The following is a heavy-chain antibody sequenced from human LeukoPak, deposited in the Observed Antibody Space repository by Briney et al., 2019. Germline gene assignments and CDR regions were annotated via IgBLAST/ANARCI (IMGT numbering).Heavy chain of an antibody. CDR3: ASPDLDYYYMDV. Sequence: GGSLRLSCAASGFTFSSYEMNWVRQAPGKGLEWVSYISSSGSTIYYADSVKGRFTISRDNAKNSLYLQMNSLRAEDTAVYYCASPDLDYYYMDVWGKGTTVTISS. CDR1: GFTFSSYE. V-gene: IGHV3-48*03. CDR2: ISSSGSTI. J-gene: IGHJ6*03.